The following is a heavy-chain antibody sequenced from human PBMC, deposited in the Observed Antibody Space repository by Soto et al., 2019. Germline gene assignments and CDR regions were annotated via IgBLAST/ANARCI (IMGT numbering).Heavy chain of an antibody. J-gene: IGHJ5*02. D-gene: IGHD3-10*01. CDR1: GYTFTRYT. V-gene: IGHV1-3*01. Sequence: ASVKVSCKASGYTFTRYTMNWVRQAPGQRLEWMGWINPDNGNTKSSQKFQDRVIITRDTSASTAYMDLSSLRSEDTAVYYCARGISTRQLDPWGQGTRVTVSS. CDR2: INPDNGNT. CDR3: ARGISTRQLDP.